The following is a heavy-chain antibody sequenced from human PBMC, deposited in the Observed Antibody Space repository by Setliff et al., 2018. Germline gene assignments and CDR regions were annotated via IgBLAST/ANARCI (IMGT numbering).Heavy chain of an antibody. D-gene: IGHD2-8*01. CDR2: IGAYTGNT. Sequence: ASVKVSCKASGYTFTNYGISWVRQAPGQGLEWMGWIGAYTGNTNYAQKFQGRVTMTTDTSTSTAYMELRSLRSDDTAVYYCSRLVRYCTTTTCQSVPGAEVWGQGTLVTVSS. J-gene: IGHJ4*02. CDR1: GYTFTNYG. CDR3: SRLVRYCTTTTCQSVPGAEV. V-gene: IGHV1-18*01.